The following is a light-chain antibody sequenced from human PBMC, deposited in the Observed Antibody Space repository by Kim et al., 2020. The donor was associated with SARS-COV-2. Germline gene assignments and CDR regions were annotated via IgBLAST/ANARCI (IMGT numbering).Light chain of an antibody. CDR2: GAS. V-gene: IGKV3-20*01. Sequence: LSLSPGERATLSCRASQTISSTYLAWYRQKPGQAPRLLIYGASSRATGIPARFSGSGSGTDFTLTISRLEPEDFAVYYCQQYGSSFGQGTKVDIK. J-gene: IGKJ1*01. CDR1: QTISSTY. CDR3: QQYGSS.